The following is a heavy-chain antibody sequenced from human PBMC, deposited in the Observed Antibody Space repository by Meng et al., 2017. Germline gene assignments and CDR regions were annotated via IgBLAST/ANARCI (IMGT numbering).Heavy chain of an antibody. Sequence: QGHVGVSGGEVQYAGDDVKVSIKASGDSFIRYYMHWVRQAPGQGLEWMGIINPSGGSTSYAQKFQGRVTMTRDTSTSTVYMELSSLRSEDTAVYYCAREKYYYDSSGLEDYWGQGTLVTVSS. CDR2: INPSGGST. CDR3: AREKYYYDSSGLEDY. D-gene: IGHD3-22*01. V-gene: IGHV1-46*01. J-gene: IGHJ4*02. CDR1: GDSFIRYY.